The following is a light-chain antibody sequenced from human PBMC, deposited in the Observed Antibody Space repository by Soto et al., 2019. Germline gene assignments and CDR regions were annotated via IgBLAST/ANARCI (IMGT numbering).Light chain of an antibody. J-gene: IGKJ1*01. CDR2: GAS. CDR1: QTITNNY. V-gene: IGKV3-20*01. Sequence: EIVLTQSPGTLSLSPGERATLSCRASQTITNNYLAWYQQKPGQAPGLLIYGASSRATGIPDRFSGSGSGTDFTLTITRLEPEDFAVYYCQQYGSSPSTFGQGTKVEIK. CDR3: QQYGSSPST.